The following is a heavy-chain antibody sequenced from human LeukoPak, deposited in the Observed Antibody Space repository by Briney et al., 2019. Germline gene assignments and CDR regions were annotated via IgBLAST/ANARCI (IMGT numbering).Heavy chain of an antibody. CDR2: INHSGTS. CDR1: GESFSGHS. CDR3: ARPSQFQLVHSATDYYYYGLDV. D-gene: IGHD6-13*01. Sequence: SETLSLTCAVYGESFSGHSCSWIHQPPGKGLEWIGEINHSGTSNINPSLKSRVTMSVDTSRNRFSLRLTSVTAADTAEYYCARPSQFQLVHSATDYYYYGLDVWGQGTTVTVSS. V-gene: IGHV4-34*01. J-gene: IGHJ6*02.